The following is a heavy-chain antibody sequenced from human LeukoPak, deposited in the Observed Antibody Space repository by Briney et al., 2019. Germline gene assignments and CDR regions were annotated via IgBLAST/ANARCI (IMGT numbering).Heavy chain of an antibody. Sequence: ASVKVFCKASGYTFTSYGISWVRQAPGQGLEWMGWINPNSGGTNYAQKFQGRVTMPRDTSISTAYMELSRLRSGDTAVYYCARVPHLYYYDSSGYTGGYDAFDIWGQGTMVTVSP. CDR1: GYTFTSYG. J-gene: IGHJ3*02. CDR2: INPNSGGT. D-gene: IGHD3-22*01. CDR3: ARVPHLYYYDSSGYTGGYDAFDI. V-gene: IGHV1-2*02.